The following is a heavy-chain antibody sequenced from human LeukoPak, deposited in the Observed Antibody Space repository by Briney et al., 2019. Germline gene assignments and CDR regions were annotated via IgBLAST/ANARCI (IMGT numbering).Heavy chain of an antibody. CDR3: ARALVVVAATPLDY. CDR2: ISYDGSNK. V-gene: IGHV3-30*14. Sequence: GGSLRLSCAASGFTFSSSTMHWVRQAPGKGLEWVAVISYDGSNKYYADSVKGRFTISRDNSKNTLYLQMGSLRAEDMAVYYCARALVVVAATPLDYWGQGTLVTVSS. D-gene: IGHD2-15*01. CDR1: GFTFSSST. J-gene: IGHJ4*02.